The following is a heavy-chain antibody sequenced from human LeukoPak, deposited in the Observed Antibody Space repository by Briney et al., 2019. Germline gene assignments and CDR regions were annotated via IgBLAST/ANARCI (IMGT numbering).Heavy chain of an antibody. D-gene: IGHD3-3*01. J-gene: IGHJ4*02. CDR3: ATDYDFWSGSDY. CDR1: GYTFTGYY. CDR2: INPNSGGT. V-gene: IGHV1-2*06. Sequence: GVSVKVSCKASGYTFTGYYMHWVRQAPGQGLEWMGRINPNSGGTNYAQKFQGRVTMTRDTSISTAYMELSRLRSDDTAVYYCATDYDFWSGSDYWGQGTLVTVSS.